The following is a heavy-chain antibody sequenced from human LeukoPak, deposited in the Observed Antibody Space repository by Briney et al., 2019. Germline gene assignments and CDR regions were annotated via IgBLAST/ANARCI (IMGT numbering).Heavy chain of an antibody. CDR3: AKELSGWYGYYYYYYMDV. Sequence: PGGSLRLSCAASGFTFSGYWMSWARQAPGKGLEWVSAISGSGGSTYYADSVKGRFTISRDNSKNTLYLQMNSLRAEDTAVYYCAKELSGWYGYYYYYYMDVWGKGTTVTISS. CDR2: ISGSGGST. CDR1: GFTFSGYW. D-gene: IGHD6-19*01. V-gene: IGHV3-23*01. J-gene: IGHJ6*03.